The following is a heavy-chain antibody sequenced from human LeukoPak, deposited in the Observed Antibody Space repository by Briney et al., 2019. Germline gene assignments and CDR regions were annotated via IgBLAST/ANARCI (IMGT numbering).Heavy chain of an antibody. Sequence: SETLSLTCTVSGASISSGTDYWGWVRQPAGKGLEWIGRIYTSGSTNYNPSLKSRVTISVDTSKNQFSLKLSSVTAADTAVYYCATYSSSPSGDWFDPWGQGTLVTVSS. CDR3: ATYSSSPSGDWFDP. D-gene: IGHD6-6*01. CDR2: IYTSGST. CDR1: GASISSGTDY. J-gene: IGHJ5*02. V-gene: IGHV4-61*02.